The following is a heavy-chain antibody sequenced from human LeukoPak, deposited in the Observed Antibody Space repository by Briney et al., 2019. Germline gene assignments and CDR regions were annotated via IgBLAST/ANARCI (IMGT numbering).Heavy chain of an antibody. D-gene: IGHD3-22*01. CDR3: ARVYDSSGYSLLDY. V-gene: IGHV1-2*02. CDR1: GYTFTGYY. CDR2: INPNSGGT. Sequence: ASVKVSCKASGYTFTGYYMHWVRQAPGQGLEWMGWINPNSGGTNYAQKFQGRVTMTRDTSISTAYMELSRLRSDDTAVYYCARVYDSSGYSLLDYWGRGTLVTVSS. J-gene: IGHJ4*02.